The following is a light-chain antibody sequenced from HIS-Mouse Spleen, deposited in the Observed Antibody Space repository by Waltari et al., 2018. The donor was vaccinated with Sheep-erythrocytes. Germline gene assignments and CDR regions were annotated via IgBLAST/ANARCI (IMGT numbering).Light chain of an antibody. CDR1: QSISSW. CDR3: QQYNSYSPLT. Sequence: DIQMTQSPSTLSASVGDRVTITCRASQSISSWLAWYQQKPGKAPKHLIYKASSLESGVPSRFSGRGSGTEFTLTISSLQPDDFATYYCQQYNSYSPLTFGGGTKVEIK. V-gene: IGKV1-5*03. J-gene: IGKJ4*01. CDR2: KAS.